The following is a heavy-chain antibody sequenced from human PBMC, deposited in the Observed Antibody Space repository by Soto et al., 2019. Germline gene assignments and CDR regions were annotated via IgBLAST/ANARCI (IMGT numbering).Heavy chain of an antibody. CDR3: AKDRNWNYVDYYYYGMDV. V-gene: IGHV3-9*01. Sequence: AGGSLRLSCAASGFTFDDYAMHWVRQAPGKGLEWVSGISWNSGSIGYADSVKGRFTISRDNAKNSLYLQMNSLRAEDTALYYCAKDRNWNYVDYYYYGMDVWGQGTTVTVSS. CDR1: GFTFDDYA. D-gene: IGHD1-7*01. CDR2: ISWNSGSI. J-gene: IGHJ6*02.